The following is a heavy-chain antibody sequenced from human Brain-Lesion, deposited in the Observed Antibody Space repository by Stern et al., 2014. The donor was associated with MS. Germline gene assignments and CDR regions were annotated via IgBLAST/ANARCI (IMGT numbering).Heavy chain of an antibody. CDR2: FDPEDGET. J-gene: IGHJ4*02. CDR1: GYTLTELS. V-gene: IGHV1-24*01. CDR3: ATLSPGAGGNYYRHFDY. Sequence: QVQLVQSGAEVKKPGASVKVSCKVSGYTLTELSMHWVRQAPRKGLEWMGGFDPEDGETIYAQKFQGRVTMTEETSKDTAYMELSSLGSEDTAVYYCATLSPGAGGNYYRHFDYWGQGTLVTVSS. D-gene: IGHD1-26*01.